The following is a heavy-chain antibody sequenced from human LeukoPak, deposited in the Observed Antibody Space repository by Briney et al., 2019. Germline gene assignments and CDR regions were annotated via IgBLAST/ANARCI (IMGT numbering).Heavy chain of an antibody. CDR3: ARLTSSTSSPRYYYYYYYMDV. D-gene: IGHD2-2*01. CDR1: GYSLSSGYY. CDR2: IDHSGIT. Sequence: SETLSLTCAVSGYSLSSGYYWGWFRQPPGKGLDWIGSIDHSGITYYNPSHKSRVTISVHTSKNQFSLKLSSVTAADTAVYYCARLTSSTSSPRYYYYYYYMDVWGKGTTVTVSS. J-gene: IGHJ6*03. V-gene: IGHV4-38-2*01.